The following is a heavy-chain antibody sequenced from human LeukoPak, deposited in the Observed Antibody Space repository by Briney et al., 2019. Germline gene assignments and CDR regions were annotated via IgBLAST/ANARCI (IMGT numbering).Heavy chain of an antibody. CDR2: ISSSSSYI. V-gene: IGHV3-21*01. Sequence: GGSLRLSCAASGFTFSSYSMNWVRQAPGKGLEWVSSISSSSSYIYYADSVKGRFTISRDNAKNSLYLQMNSLRAEDTAVYDCARVRGRWLPIDYWGQGTLVTVSS. CDR1: GFTFSSYS. J-gene: IGHJ4*02. D-gene: IGHD5-24*01. CDR3: ARVRGRWLPIDY.